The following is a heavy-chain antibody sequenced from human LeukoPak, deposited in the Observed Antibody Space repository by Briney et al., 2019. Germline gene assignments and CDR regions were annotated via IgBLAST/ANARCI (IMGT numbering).Heavy chain of an antibody. CDR1: GDTFSSYA. D-gene: IGHD3-10*01. Sequence: ASVKVSCKASGDTFSSYAISWVRQAPGQGLEWLGGIIPIFGTANYAQKFQGSFTITADKSTSTAYLELSGLRSEDTAVYFCAGAVNGLTMVRGVRDYYYYMDVWGKGTTVTVSS. CDR2: IIPIFGTA. J-gene: IGHJ6*03. V-gene: IGHV1-69*06. CDR3: AGAVNGLTMVRGVRDYYYYMDV.